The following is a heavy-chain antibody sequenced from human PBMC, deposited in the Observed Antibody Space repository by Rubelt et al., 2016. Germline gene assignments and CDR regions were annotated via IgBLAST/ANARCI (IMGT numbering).Heavy chain of an antibody. CDR3: ARVHRTAAGRPFDN. D-gene: IGHD6-13*01. J-gene: IGHJ4*02. CDR2: IYYTGST. Sequence: QVQLQESGPGLVKPSETLSLTCTVSGGSINSYYWSWIRQPPGKGLEWIGYIYYTGSTNYNPSLTRRVTISKDTSKNQFSLKLSSVTAADTAVYYCARVHRTAAGRPFDNWGQGILVAVSS. CDR1: GGSINSYY. V-gene: IGHV4-59*08.